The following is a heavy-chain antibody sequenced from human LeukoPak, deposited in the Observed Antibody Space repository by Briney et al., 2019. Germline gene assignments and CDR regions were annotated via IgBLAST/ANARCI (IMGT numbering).Heavy chain of an antibody. D-gene: IGHD2-15*01. Sequence: SVKVSCKASGGTFSSCAISWVRQAPGQGLEWMGGIIPIFGTANYAQKFQGRVTITADESTSTAYMELSSLRSEDTAVYYCARDREYCSGGSCYPTFDYWGQGTLVTVSS. CDR2: IIPIFGTA. CDR1: GGTFSSCA. J-gene: IGHJ4*02. CDR3: ARDREYCSGGSCYPTFDY. V-gene: IGHV1-69*13.